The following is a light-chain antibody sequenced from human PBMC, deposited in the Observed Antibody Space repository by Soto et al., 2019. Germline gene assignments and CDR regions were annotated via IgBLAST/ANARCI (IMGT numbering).Light chain of an antibody. CDR3: AAWDDSRSGYVV. V-gene: IGLV1-47*01. J-gene: IGLJ2*01. CDR2: RNN. Sequence: QSVLTQPPSASGTPGQRVTISCSGSSSNIGSNYVYWYQQFPGTAPKLLIYRNNQRPSGVPDRFSGSKSGTSASLAISGLRAEDEADYYCAAWDDSRSGYVVFGGGTKLTVL. CDR1: SSNIGSNY.